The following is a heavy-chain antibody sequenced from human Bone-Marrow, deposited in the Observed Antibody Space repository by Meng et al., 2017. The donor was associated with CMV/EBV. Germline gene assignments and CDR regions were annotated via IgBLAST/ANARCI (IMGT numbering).Heavy chain of an antibody. CDR3: ARVIVLIPAAIPSDNWFDP. CDR1: GFTFSSYA. D-gene: IGHD2-2*01. V-gene: IGHV3-23*01. Sequence: GESLKISCAASGFTFSSYAMSWVRQAPGKGLEWVSAISGSGGSTYYADSVKGRFTISRDNSKNTLYLQMNSLRAEDTAVYYCARVIVLIPAAIPSDNWFDPWGQGPLVTFSS. J-gene: IGHJ5*02. CDR2: ISGSGGST.